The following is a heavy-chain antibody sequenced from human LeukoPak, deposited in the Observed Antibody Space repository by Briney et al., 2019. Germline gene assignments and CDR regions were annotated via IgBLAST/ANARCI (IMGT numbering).Heavy chain of an antibody. V-gene: IGHV4-34*01. CDR1: GGSISSGGYY. D-gene: IGHD6-6*01. J-gene: IGHJ4*02. CDR2: INHSGST. CDR3: ARGRAAPHVNFDY. Sequence: SETLSLTCAVSGGSISSGGYYWSWIRQPPGKGLEWIGEINHSGSTNYNPSLKSRVTISVDTSKNQFSLKLSSVTAADTAVYYCARGRAAPHVNFDYWGQGTLVTVSS.